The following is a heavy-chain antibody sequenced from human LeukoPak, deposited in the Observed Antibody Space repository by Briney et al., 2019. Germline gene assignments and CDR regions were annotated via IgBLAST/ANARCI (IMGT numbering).Heavy chain of an antibody. D-gene: IGHD2-2*01. CDR1: GFTFSSYA. Sequence: GGSLRLSCAASGFTFSSYAMSWVRQAPGKGLEWVSAISGSGGSTYYADSVKGRFTISRDNSKNTLYLQMNSLRAEDTAVYYCAKEGGIVVVPAAMANGAFDIWGQGTMVTVSS. CDR3: AKEGGIVVVPAAMANGAFDI. J-gene: IGHJ3*02. CDR2: ISGSGGST. V-gene: IGHV3-23*01.